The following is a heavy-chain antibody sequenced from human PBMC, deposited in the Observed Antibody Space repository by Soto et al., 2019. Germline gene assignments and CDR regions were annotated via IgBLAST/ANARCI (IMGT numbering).Heavy chain of an antibody. CDR3: ARGRSDGGYSGYDYGEYYYYYGMDV. D-gene: IGHD5-12*01. J-gene: IGHJ6*02. CDR2: IIPIFGTA. Sequence: GGSVKVSCKASGGTFSSYAISWVRQAPGQGLEWMGGIIPIFGTANYAQKFQGRVTITADKSTSTAYMELSSLRSEDTAVYYCARGRSDGGYSGYDYGEYYYYYGMDVWGQGTTVTVSS. V-gene: IGHV1-69*06. CDR1: GGTFSSYA.